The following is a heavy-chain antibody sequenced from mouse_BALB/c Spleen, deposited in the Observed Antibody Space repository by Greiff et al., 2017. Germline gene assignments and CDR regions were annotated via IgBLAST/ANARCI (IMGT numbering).Heavy chain of an antibody. CDR2: IWAGGST. J-gene: IGHJ3*01. V-gene: IGHV2-9*02. Sequence: QVQLKESGPGLVAPSQSLSITCTVSGFSLTSYGVHWVRQPPGKGLEWLGVIWAGGSTNYNSALMSRLSISKDNSKSQVFLKMNSLQTDDTAMYYCARGDRYGFAYWGQGTLVTVSA. CDR3: ARGDRYGFAY. D-gene: IGHD2-14*01. CDR1: GFSLTSYG.